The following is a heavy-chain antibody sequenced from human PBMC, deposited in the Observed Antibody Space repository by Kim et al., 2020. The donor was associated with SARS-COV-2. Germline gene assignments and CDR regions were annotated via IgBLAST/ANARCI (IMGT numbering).Heavy chain of an antibody. CDR1: GGSISSYY. Sequence: SETLSLTCTVSGGSISSYYWSWIRQPPGRGLEWIGYIYSSGYTNYNPSLKSRVTISVKTSKNHFFLKLNFVTAADTSVYYCARGAGGYSYGPFGYVGQG. V-gene: IGHV4-59*01. J-gene: IGHJ4*02. CDR3: ARGAGGYSYGPFGY. CDR2: IYSSGYT. D-gene: IGHD5-18*01.